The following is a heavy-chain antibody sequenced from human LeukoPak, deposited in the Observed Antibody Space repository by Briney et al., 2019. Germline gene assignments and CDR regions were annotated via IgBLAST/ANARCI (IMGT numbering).Heavy chain of an antibody. D-gene: IGHD4-17*01. V-gene: IGHV3-23*01. CDR2: LSGSGGDT. CDR1: GFTFSSYS. J-gene: IGHJ4*02. Sequence: GSLRPSCAASGFTFSSYSMNWVRQAPGKGLEWVSSLSGSGGDTYYADSVKGRFSISRDNSKNTLYLQMNSLRAEDTALYYCAKARGSDYGDYVIFDYWGQGTLVTVSS. CDR3: AKARGSDYGDYVIFDY.